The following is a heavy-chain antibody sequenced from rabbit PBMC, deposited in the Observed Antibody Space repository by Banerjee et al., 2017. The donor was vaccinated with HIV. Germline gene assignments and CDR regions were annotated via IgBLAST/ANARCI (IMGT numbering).Heavy chain of an antibody. Sequence: QEQLEESGGDLVKPEGSLTLTCKASGFSFSNNYVMCWVRQAPGKGLEWIACIGAGSSGTTYYASWAKGRFTISKTSSTTVTLQMTSLTAADTATYFCARDLAGVIGWNFGLWGQGTLVTVS. CDR2: IGAGSSGTT. CDR3: ARDLAGVIGWNFGL. D-gene: IGHD4-1*01. V-gene: IGHV1S45*01. CDR1: GFSFSNNYV. J-gene: IGHJ6*01.